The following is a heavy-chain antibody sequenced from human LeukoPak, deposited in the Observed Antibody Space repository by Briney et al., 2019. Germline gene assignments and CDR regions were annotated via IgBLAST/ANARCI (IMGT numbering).Heavy chain of an antibody. Sequence: PGGSLRLSCAASGFTLSNSGMHWIRQAPGKGLEWVAVISYDGRNIYYADSVKGRFTISRDNGKNLVSLQMNSLRDEDTAVYYCARADRDGNKRFLDWGQGTLVTVSS. CDR2: ISYDGRNI. V-gene: IGHV3-30*03. CDR3: ARADRDGNKRFLD. D-gene: IGHD5-24*01. CDR1: GFTLSNSG. J-gene: IGHJ4*02.